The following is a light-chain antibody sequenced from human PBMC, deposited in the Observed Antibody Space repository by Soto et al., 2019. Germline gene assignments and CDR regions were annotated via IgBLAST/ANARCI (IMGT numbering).Light chain of an antibody. CDR1: SSDVGGYNY. V-gene: IGLV2-14*01. J-gene: IGLJ1*01. CDR2: EVS. Sequence: QSVLTQPASVSGSPGQSITTSCTGTSSDVGGYNYVSWYQQHPGKAPKLMIYEVSNRPSGVSNRFSGSKSGNTASLTISGLQAEDEADYYCSSYTSSSLYVFGTGTKLTVL. CDR3: SSYTSSSLYV.